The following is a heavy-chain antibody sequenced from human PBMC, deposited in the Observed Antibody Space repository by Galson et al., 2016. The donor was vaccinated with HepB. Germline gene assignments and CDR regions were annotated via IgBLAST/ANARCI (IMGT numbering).Heavy chain of an antibody. Sequence: SVKVSCKASGYSLSTYDMHWVRQSPGQRLEWLGYINSASGNTKYSESFQGRVTLTRDTFATTHYMELTSLTSEDTAVYYCARDLIGNMDVWGQGTTVAVSS. CDR3: ARDLIGNMDV. J-gene: IGHJ6*02. D-gene: IGHD3-16*02. CDR1: GYSLSTYD. CDR2: INSASGNT. V-gene: IGHV1-3*01.